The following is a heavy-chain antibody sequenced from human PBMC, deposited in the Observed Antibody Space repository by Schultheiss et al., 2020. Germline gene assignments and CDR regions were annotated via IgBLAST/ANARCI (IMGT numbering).Heavy chain of an antibody. Sequence: SETLSLTCSASGGSISTSSYYWGWIRQPPGKGLEWIGSIYYSGSTYYNPSLKSRVTISVDTSKNQFSLKLSSVTAADTAVYYCAGGYSSSWFHDAFDIWGQGTMVNV. CDR2: IYYSGST. J-gene: IGHJ3*02. CDR3: AGGYSSSWFHDAFDI. CDR1: GGSISTSSYY. V-gene: IGHV4-39*01. D-gene: IGHD6-13*01.